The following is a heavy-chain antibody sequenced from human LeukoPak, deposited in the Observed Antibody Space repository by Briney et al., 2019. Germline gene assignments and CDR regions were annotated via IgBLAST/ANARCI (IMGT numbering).Heavy chain of an antibody. D-gene: IGHD3-10*01. V-gene: IGHV1-2*02. J-gene: IGHJ4*02. CDR3: ARFAVVITNDY. Sequence: ASVSVSCKASEYSFTGYFMYWVRQAPGQGLEWMGWINPDSGGTKYAQKFQGRVTMTRDTSTSTAYMELSGLTSDDTAVYYCARFAVVITNDYWGQGTLVTVSS. CDR1: EYSFTGYF. CDR2: INPDSGGT.